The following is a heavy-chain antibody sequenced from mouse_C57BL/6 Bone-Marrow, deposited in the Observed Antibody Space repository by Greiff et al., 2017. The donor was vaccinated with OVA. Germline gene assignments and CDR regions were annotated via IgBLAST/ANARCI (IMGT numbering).Heavy chain of an antibody. Sequence: QFQLQQSGAELARPVASVKMSCKASGYTFPSYTMPWLKQRPGQGLDWIGYINPSSGYTKSNQKFKDKATLTADKSSRTAYMQLSSLTSEDSAVYYCARGGSGYFDVWGTGTTVTVSS. V-gene: IGHV1-4*01. J-gene: IGHJ1*03. CDR2: INPSSGYT. CDR3: ARGGSGYFDV. CDR1: GYTFPSYT.